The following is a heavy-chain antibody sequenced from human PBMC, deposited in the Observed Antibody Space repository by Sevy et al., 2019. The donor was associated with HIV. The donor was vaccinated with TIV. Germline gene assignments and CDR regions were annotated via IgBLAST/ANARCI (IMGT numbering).Heavy chain of an antibody. CDR1: GFTFSNYG. V-gene: IGHV3-30*02. J-gene: IGHJ4*02. CDR2: IQFDGNKK. D-gene: IGHD7-27*01. Sequence: GGSLRLSCAASGFTFSNYGMHWVRQAPGKGLEWVAFIQFDGNKKYSADSIKGRFTISRDNSKNTLYLQMNSLRAEDTAVYYCARDPLISLGADLFDYWGQGTLVTVSS. CDR3: ARDPLISLGADLFDY.